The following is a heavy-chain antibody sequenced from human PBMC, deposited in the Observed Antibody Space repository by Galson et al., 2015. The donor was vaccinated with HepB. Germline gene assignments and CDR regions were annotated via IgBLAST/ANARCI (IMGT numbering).Heavy chain of an antibody. CDR2: INAGNGNT. CDR3: ARGAGSGMQRAFDI. V-gene: IGHV1-3*01. D-gene: IGHD3-10*01. J-gene: IGHJ3*02. CDR1: GYTFTSYA. Sequence: SVKVSCKASGYTFTSYAMHWVRQAPGQRLEWMGWINAGNGNTKYSQKFQGRVTITRDTSASTAYMELSSLRSEDTAVYYCARGAGSGMQRAFDIWGQGTMVTVSS.